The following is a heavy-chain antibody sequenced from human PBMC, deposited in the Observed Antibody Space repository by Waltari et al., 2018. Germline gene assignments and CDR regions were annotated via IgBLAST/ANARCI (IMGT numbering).Heavy chain of an antibody. CDR2: ISYDGSNK. CDR3: ARDVGGYSGSSFDY. J-gene: IGHJ4*02. Sequence: QVQLVESGGGVVQPGRSLRLSCAASGFTFSSYAMHWVRQAPGKGLEWVAVISYDGSNKYYADSVKGRFTISRDNSKNTLYLQMNSLRAEDTAVYYCARDVGGYSGSSFDYWGQGTLVTVSS. D-gene: IGHD1-26*01. V-gene: IGHV3-30-3*01. CDR1: GFTFSSYA.